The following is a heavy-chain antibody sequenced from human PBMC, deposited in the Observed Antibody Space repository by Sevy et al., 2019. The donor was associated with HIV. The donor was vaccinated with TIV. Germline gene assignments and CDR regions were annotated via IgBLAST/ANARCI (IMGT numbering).Heavy chain of an antibody. Sequence: ASVKVSCKASGYTFTSYIITWVRQAPGQGLEWMGRISTYNGDSQYAQQLQGRLTMTTDTSTSTAYMELRNLRSDDTAVYYCASAPRGSKGPGQYILQWGKGTLVTVSS. CDR1: GYTFTSYI. CDR3: ASAPRGSKGPGQYILQ. CDR2: ISTYNGDS. D-gene: IGHD1-26*01. J-gene: IGHJ1*01. V-gene: IGHV1-18*01.